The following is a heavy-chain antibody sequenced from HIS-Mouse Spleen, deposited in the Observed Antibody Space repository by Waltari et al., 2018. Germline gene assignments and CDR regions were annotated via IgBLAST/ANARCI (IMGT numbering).Heavy chain of an antibody. CDR1: GGSISRSSSY. D-gene: IGHD6-13*01. J-gene: IGHJ2*01. Sequence: QLQLPESGPGLVKPSETLSLTCTVSGGSISRSSSYWCWIRQPPGKGLEWIGSIYYSGSTYYNPSLKSRVTISVDTSKNQFSLKLSSVTAADTAVYYCAREIPYSSSWYDWYFDLWGRGTLVTVSS. CDR3: AREIPYSSSWYDWYFDL. V-gene: IGHV4-39*07. CDR2: IYYSGST.